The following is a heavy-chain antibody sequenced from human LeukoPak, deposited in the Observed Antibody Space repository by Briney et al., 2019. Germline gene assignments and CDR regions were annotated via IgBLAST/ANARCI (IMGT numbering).Heavy chain of an antibody. J-gene: IGHJ4*02. D-gene: IGHD3-10*01. CDR2: IYYSGST. CDR3: ARAGYYYGSRSYYNTPHFDY. CDR1: GGSISSYY. Sequence: SETLSLTCTVSGGSISSYYWSWIRQPPGKGLEYVGYIYYSGSTYYNPSLKSRVTISVDTSKNQFSLKLSSVTAADTAVYYCARAGYYYGSRSYYNTPHFDYWGQGTLVTVSS. V-gene: IGHV4-59*01.